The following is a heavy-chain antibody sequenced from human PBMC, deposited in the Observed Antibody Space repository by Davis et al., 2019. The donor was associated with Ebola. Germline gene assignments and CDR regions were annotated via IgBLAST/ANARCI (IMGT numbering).Heavy chain of an antibody. D-gene: IGHD3-3*01. V-gene: IGHV4-39*07. CDR2: IYYSGST. Sequence: SETLSLTCTVSGGSISSSSYYWGWIRQPPGKGLEWIGSIYYSGSTYYNPSLKSRVTISVDTSKNQFSLKLSSVTAADTAVYYCARGYDFWSGYHRWGQGTLVTVSS. CDR3: ARGYDFWSGYHR. CDR1: GGSISSSSYY. J-gene: IGHJ4*02.